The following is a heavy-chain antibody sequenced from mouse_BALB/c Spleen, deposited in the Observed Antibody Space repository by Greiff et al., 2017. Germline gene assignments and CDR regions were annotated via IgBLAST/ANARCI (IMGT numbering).Heavy chain of an antibody. CDR1: GYTFTSYW. Sequence: QVQLQQPGAELVKPGASVKLSCKASGYTFTSYWMHWVKQRPGQGLEWIGEINPSNGRTNYNEKFKSKATLTVDKSSSTAYMQLSSLTSEDSAVYYCARGGLHRGAWFAYWGQGTLVTVSA. J-gene: IGHJ3*01. D-gene: IGHD2-10*01. CDR3: ARGGLHRGAWFAY. CDR2: INPSNGRT. V-gene: IGHV1S81*02.